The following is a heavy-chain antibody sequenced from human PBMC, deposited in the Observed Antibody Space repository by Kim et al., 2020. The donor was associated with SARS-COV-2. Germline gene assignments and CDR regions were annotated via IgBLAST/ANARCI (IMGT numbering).Heavy chain of an antibody. V-gene: IGHV3-48*02. J-gene: IGHJ6*02. CDR3: ARKPSWSYGMDV. D-gene: IGHD6-13*01. Sequence: YYADSVKGRFTISRDNAKNSLYLQMNSLRDEDTAVYYCARKPSWSYGMDVWGQGTTVTVSS.